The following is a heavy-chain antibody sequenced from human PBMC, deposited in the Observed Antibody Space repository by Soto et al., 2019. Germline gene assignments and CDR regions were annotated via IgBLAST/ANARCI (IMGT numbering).Heavy chain of an antibody. CDR1: GFTFGNYA. D-gene: IGHD2-15*01. CDR2: ISASGGRT. CDR3: AKDLEVLSARFES. Sequence: EVQLLESGGGLVQPGGSLRLSCRVSGFTFGNYAMAWVRQAPGKGLEWVSGISASGGRTYYADSAKGRFTISRDNSNNTLYLQMSSLRAEDTAVYYCAKDLEVLSARFESWGQGAPVTVSS. J-gene: IGHJ4*02. V-gene: IGHV3-23*01.